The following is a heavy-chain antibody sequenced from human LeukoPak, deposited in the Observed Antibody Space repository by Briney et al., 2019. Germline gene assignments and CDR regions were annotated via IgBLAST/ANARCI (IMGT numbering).Heavy chain of an antibody. CDR2: ISSSSSTI. Sequence: GGSLRLSCAASGFTFSSYSMNWVRQAPGKGLEWVSYISSSSSTIYYADSVKGRFTISRDNSKNTLYLQMNSLRAEDTAVYYCAKDKNRYFDWFAADYWGQGTLVTVPS. J-gene: IGHJ4*02. CDR3: AKDKNRYFDWFAADY. CDR1: GFTFSSYS. V-gene: IGHV3-48*01. D-gene: IGHD3-9*01.